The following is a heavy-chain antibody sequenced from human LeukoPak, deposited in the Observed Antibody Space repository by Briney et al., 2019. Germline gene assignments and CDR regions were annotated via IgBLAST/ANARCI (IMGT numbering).Heavy chain of an antibody. CDR3: ARDRRQTFGAAYYYYYMDV. V-gene: IGHV4-4*07. CDR2: IYTSGST. CDR1: GGSISSYY. D-gene: IGHD3-3*01. J-gene: IGHJ6*03. Sequence: PSETLSLTCTVSGGSISSYYWSWIRQPAGKGLEWIGRIYTSGSTNYNPSLKSRVTMSVDTSKNQFSLKLSSVTAADTAVYYCARDRRQTFGAAYYYYYMDVWGKGTTVTVSS.